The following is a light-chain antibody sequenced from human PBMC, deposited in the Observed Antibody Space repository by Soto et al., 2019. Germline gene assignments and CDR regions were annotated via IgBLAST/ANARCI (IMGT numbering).Light chain of an antibody. CDR3: SSYTSGSTYV. CDR2: EVS. Sequence: QSVLTQPASVSGSPGQSITISFTGTSSDVGGYNYVSWYQQYPGKAPKLMIHEVSNRPSGVSNRFSGSKSGHTASLTISGLRAEAEADYYCSSYTSGSTYVCGTGTKLTVL. CDR1: SSDVGGYNY. V-gene: IGLV2-14*01. J-gene: IGLJ1*01.